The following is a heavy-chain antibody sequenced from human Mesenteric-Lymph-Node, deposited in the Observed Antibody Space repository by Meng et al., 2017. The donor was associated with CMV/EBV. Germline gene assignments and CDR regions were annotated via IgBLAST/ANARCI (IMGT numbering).Heavy chain of an antibody. CDR3: ARGRNWFDP. V-gene: IGHV1-8*01. Sequence: KVSCKASGSTFTSYALNWVRQATGQGPEWMGWMNPNSGNTGYAQKFLGRVTMTRETSISTAYMELRSLRSEDTAVYYCARGRNWFDPWGQGTLVTVSS. CDR1: GSTFTSYA. CDR2: MNPNSGNT. J-gene: IGHJ5*02.